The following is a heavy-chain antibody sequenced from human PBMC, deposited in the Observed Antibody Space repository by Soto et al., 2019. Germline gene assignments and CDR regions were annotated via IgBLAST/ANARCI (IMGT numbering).Heavy chain of an antibody. CDR3: ARDTSIVVVPAAPYYYYYGMDV. Sequence: SVKVSCKASGGTFSSYAISWVRQAPGQGLEWMGGIITIFGTANYAQKFQGRVTITADESTSTAYMELSSLRSEDTAVYYCARDTSIVVVPAAPYYYYYGMDVWGQGTTVTVSS. J-gene: IGHJ6*02. CDR2: IITIFGTA. V-gene: IGHV1-69*13. CDR1: GGTFSSYA. D-gene: IGHD2-2*01.